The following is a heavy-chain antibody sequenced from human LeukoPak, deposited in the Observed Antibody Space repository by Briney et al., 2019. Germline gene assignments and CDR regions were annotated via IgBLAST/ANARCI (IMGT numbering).Heavy chain of an antibody. Sequence: GGSLRLSCAASGFTVSSGYMSWVRQAPGKGLEWVSVIYSGGSTYYADSVKGRFTISRDNSKNTLYLQMNSLRAEDTAVYYCARMNDYDGDFDYWGQGTPVTVSS. V-gene: IGHV3-53*01. CDR3: ARMNDYDGDFDY. J-gene: IGHJ4*02. CDR1: GFTVSSGY. CDR2: IYSGGST. D-gene: IGHD4-23*01.